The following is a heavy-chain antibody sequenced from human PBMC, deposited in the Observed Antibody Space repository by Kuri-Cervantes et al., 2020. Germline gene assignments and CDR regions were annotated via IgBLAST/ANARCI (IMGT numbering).Heavy chain of an antibody. D-gene: IGHD3-3*01. CDR1: GGSFSGYY. CDR3: AKDRALQFLEWFHDAFDI. Sequence: SETLSLTCAVHGGSFSGYYWSWIRQPPGKGLEWIGEINHSGSTSYNPSLKSRVTISVDTSKNQFSLKLSSVTAADTAVYYCAKDRALQFLEWFHDAFDIWGQGTMVTVSS. J-gene: IGHJ3*02. CDR2: INHSGST. V-gene: IGHV4-34*01.